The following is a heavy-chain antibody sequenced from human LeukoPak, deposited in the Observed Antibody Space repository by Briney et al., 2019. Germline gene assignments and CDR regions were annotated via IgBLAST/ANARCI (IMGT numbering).Heavy chain of an antibody. D-gene: IGHD2-2*01. CDR2: VDPSDSYT. CDR3: ARSRVFRYCSSTSCYAWFDP. Sequence: GDSLKISRKGSGYSFTSYWISLVRQMPGKGLEWMGRVDPSDSYTNYSPSFQGHVTISADKSISTAYLQWSGLKASDTAMYYCARSRVFRYCSSTSCYAWFDPWGQGTLVTVSS. CDR1: GYSFTSYW. J-gene: IGHJ5*02. V-gene: IGHV5-10-1*01.